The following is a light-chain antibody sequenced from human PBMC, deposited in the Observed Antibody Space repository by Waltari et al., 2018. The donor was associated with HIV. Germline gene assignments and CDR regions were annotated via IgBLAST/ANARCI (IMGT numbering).Light chain of an antibody. CDR1: SSDVGGYHY. CDR2: QVS. J-gene: IGLJ2*01. Sequence: QSALTPPPSASGSPGQSVTISCTGTSSDVGGYHYVSWYQQHPGKAPKLIIYQVSERPSGVPDRFSGSKSGNTASLTFSGLQAEDEAEYYCSSYAGSNNLVFGGGTKLPVL. CDR3: SSYAGSNNLV. V-gene: IGLV2-8*01.